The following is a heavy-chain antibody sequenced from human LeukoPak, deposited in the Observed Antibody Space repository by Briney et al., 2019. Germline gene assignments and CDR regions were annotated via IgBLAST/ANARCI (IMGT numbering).Heavy chain of an antibody. CDR3: ARDRGSSSGADY. V-gene: IGHV4-59*12. CDR1: GGSLSNYF. CDR2: IYYSGST. D-gene: IGHD6-6*01. J-gene: IGHJ4*02. Sequence: SETLSLTCTVSGGSLSNYFWSWIRQPPGKGLEWIGYIYYSGSTSYNPSFKSRVTISVDRSKNQLSLKLSSVTAADTAVYYCARDRGSSSGADYWGQGTLVTVSS.